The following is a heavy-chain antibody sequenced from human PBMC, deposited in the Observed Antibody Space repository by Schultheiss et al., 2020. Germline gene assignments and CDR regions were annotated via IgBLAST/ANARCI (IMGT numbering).Heavy chain of an antibody. CDR2: FYYSGST. Sequence: SETLSLTCTVSGGSISSGGYYWSWIRQHPGKGLEWIGYFYYSGSTYYNPSLKSRVTISVDTSKNQFSLKLSSVTAADTAVYYCARDDGDQYYYYYGMDVWGQGTTVTVSS. D-gene: IGHD4-17*01. V-gene: IGHV4-31*03. CDR3: ARDDGDQYYYYYGMDV. J-gene: IGHJ6*02. CDR1: GGSISSGGYY.